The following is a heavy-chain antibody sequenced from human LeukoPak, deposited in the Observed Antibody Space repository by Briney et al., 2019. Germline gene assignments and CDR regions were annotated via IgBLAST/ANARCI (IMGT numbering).Heavy chain of an antibody. CDR3: ARDTHCSSTSCYNAFDI. CDR1: GFTFSSYS. J-gene: IGHJ3*02. Sequence: GGSLRLSCAAPGFTFSSYSMNWLRQAPGKGLEGVASISSSSTYIYYAYSPNGLFTISRDNAKNSLSLQINSLRAEDTAVYYCARDTHCSSTSCYNAFDIWGQGTMVTVSS. D-gene: IGHD2-2*02. CDR2: ISSSSTYI. V-gene: IGHV3-21*01.